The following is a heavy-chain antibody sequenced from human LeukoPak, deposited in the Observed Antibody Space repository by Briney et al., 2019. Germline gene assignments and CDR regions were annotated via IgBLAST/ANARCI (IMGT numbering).Heavy chain of an antibody. V-gene: IGHV4-34*01. CDR1: GGSFSGYY. D-gene: IGHD6-19*01. Sequence: SETLSLTCAVYGGSFSGYYWSWIRQPPGKGLEWIGEINHSGSTNYNPSLKSRVTISVDTSKNQFSLKLSSVTAADTAVYYCARDGMAVAGVDYWGQGTLVTVSS. CDR3: ARDGMAVAGVDY. J-gene: IGHJ4*02. CDR2: INHSGST.